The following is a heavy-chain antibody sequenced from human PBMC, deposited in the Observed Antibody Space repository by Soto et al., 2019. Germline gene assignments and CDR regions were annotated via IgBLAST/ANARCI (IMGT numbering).Heavy chain of an antibody. Sequence: SVKVSCKASGVAFSSYAISWVRQSPGQGLEWMGGIIPIFGTANYAQKFQGRVTITADESTSTAYMELSSLRSEDTAVYYCARLPGSRSDYSYYVMDVWGQGTTVTVSS. CDR1: GVAFSSYA. V-gene: IGHV1-69*13. D-gene: IGHD3-10*01. J-gene: IGHJ6*02. CDR2: IIPIFGTA. CDR3: ARLPGSRSDYSYYVMDV.